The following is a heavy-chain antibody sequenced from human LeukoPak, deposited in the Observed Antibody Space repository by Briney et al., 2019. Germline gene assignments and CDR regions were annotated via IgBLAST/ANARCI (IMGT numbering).Heavy chain of an antibody. J-gene: IGHJ6*02. D-gene: IGHD3-16*01. CDR2: IAGSGADT. CDR3: ARGGGLDV. CDR1: GFTFRSYS. V-gene: IGHV3-23*01. Sequence: PGGSLRLSCAASGFTFRSYSMSWVRQAPGKGLDWVSAIAGSGADTYYADSVKGRFTISRDNSKNTLYLQMSNLRAEDTAVYFCARGGGLDVWGQGATVTVSS.